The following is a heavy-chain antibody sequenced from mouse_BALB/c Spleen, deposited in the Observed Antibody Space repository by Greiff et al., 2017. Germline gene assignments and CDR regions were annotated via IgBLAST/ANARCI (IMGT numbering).Heavy chain of an antibody. CDR2: IDTSDSYT. D-gene: IGHD2-13*01. Sequence: QVQLQQPGAELVMPGASVKMSCKASGYTFTDYWMHWVKQRPGQGLEWIGAIDTSDSYTSYNQKFKGKATLTVDESSSTAYMQLSSLTSEDSAVYYCARDYSYFDYWGQGTTLTVSS. CDR1: GYTFTDYW. CDR3: ARDYSYFDY. V-gene: IGHV1-69*01. J-gene: IGHJ2*01.